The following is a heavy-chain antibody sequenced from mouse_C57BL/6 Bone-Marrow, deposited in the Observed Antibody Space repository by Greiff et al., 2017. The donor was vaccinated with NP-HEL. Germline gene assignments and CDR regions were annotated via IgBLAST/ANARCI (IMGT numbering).Heavy chain of an antibody. CDR3: ARVYDSWFAY. Sequence: EVKLQESGPGLVKPSQSLSLTCSVTGYSITSGYYWNWIRQFPGNKLEWMGYISYDGSNNYNPSLKNRISITRDTSKHQFFLKLNSVTTEDTATYYCARVYDSWFAYWGQGTLVTVSA. J-gene: IGHJ3*01. D-gene: IGHD2-3*01. CDR2: ISYDGSN. CDR1: GYSITSGYY. V-gene: IGHV3-6*01.